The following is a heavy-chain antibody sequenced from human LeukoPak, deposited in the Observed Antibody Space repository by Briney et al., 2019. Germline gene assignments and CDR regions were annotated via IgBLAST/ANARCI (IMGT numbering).Heavy chain of an antibody. J-gene: IGHJ4*02. CDR2: ISSDGTTI. Sequence: GGSLRLSCAASGFTFSNYAMSWILQAPGKGLEWLSYISSDGTTIQYADSVKGRFTISRDNAKNSLYLQMNSLRAEDTAVYYCAREERLRWTAYWGRGTLVTVSS. CDR1: GFTFSNYA. CDR3: AREERLRWTAY. D-gene: IGHD4-23*01. V-gene: IGHV3-11*01.